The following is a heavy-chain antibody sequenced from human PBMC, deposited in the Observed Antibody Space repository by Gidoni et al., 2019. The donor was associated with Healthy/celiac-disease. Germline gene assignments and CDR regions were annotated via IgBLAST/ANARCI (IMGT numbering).Heavy chain of an antibody. D-gene: IGHD2-21*02. J-gene: IGHJ6*02. CDR1: GGSFSGYY. CDR2: INHSGST. CDR3: ASLGAYCGGDCYSPWGMDV. V-gene: IGHV4-34*01. Sequence: QVQLQQWGAGLLKPSETLSLTCAVYGGSFSGYYWSWLRQPPGKGLEWIGEINHSGSTNYNPSLKSRVTILVDTSKNQFSLKLSSVTAADTAVYYCASLGAYCGGDCYSPWGMDVWGQGTTVTVSS.